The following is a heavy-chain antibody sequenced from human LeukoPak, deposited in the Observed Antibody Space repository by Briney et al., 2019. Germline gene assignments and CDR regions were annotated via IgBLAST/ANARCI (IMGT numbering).Heavy chain of an antibody. D-gene: IGHD5-12*01. CDR2: ISSSGSTI. V-gene: IGHV3-48*03. Sequence: GGSLRLSCAAPGFTFSSYEMNWVRQAPGKGLEWVSYISSSGSTIYYADSVKGRFTISRDNAKNSLYLQMNSLRAEDTAVYYCARDSSGYERPNYYYYYMDVWGKGTTVTVSS. CDR1: GFTFSSYE. CDR3: ARDSSGYERPNYYYYYMDV. J-gene: IGHJ6*03.